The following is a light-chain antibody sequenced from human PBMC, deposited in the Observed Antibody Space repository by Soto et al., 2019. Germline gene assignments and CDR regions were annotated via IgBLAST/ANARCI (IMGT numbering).Light chain of an antibody. CDR1: QGISSA. Sequence: AIQLTQSPSSLSASVGDRVTITCRASQGISSALAWYQQKPGKAPKLLIYDASSLESGVPSRFSGSGSGADFTLSISSLQPEDFATYYCQQFNNYPITFGQGTRLEIK. V-gene: IGKV1D-13*01. CDR2: DAS. J-gene: IGKJ5*01. CDR3: QQFNNYPIT.